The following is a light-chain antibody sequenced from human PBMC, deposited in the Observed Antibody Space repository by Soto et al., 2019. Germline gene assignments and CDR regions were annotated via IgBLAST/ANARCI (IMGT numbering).Light chain of an antibody. Sequence: DIQMTQSPSTLSSSVGDRVTITCRASQTISSWLAWYQQKPGKAPKVLIYNVSNLESGVPSRFSGSGSGTEFILTISSLQPDDFATYYCQQYKSYSTFGGGTKVDIK. CDR1: QTISSW. J-gene: IGKJ4*01. V-gene: IGKV1-5*01. CDR3: QQYKSYST. CDR2: NVS.